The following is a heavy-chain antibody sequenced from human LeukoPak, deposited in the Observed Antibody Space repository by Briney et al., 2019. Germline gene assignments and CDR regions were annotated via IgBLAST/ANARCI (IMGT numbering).Heavy chain of an antibody. CDR2: ISSSSSYI. CDR3: ARDGLAAATLHWCFDL. Sequence: GGSLRLSCAASGFTFSSYWMSWDRQAPGKGLEWVSSISSSSSYIYYADSVKGRFTISRDNARNSLYLQMNSLRAEDTAVYYCARDGLAAATLHWCFDLWGRGTLVTVSS. J-gene: IGHJ2*01. V-gene: IGHV3-21*01. CDR1: GFTFSSYW. D-gene: IGHD2-15*01.